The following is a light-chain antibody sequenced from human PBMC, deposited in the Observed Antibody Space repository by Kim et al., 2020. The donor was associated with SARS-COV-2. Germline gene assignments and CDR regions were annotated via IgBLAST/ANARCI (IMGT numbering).Light chain of an antibody. J-gene: IGLJ3*02. CDR2: DTS. V-gene: IGLV7-46*01. CDR1: SGAVTSGHY. CDR3: FLFENGPRV. Sequence: GGTVTLTCASSSGAVTSGHYPYGFQQKPGQAPRTLISDTSNKHSWTPARFSGSLLGGKAALTLSGAQPEDEADYYCFLFENGPRVIGGGTQLTVL.